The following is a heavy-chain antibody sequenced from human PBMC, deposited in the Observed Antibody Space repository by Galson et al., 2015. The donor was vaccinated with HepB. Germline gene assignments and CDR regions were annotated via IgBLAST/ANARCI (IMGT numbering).Heavy chain of an antibody. CDR2: ISYDGSNK. CDR3: AREIPDWLLGRGYYYYYGMDV. Sequence: SLRLSCAASGFTFSSYAMHWVRQAPGKGLEWVAVISYDGSNKYYADSVKGRFTISRDNSKNTLYLQMNSLRAEDTAVYYCAREIPDWLLGRGYYYYYGMDVWGQGTTVTVSS. J-gene: IGHJ6*02. D-gene: IGHD3-9*01. CDR1: GFTFSSYA. V-gene: IGHV3-30*04.